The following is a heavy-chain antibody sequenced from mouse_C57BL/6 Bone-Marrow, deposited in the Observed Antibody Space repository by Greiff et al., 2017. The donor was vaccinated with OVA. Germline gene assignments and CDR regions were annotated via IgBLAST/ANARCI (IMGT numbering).Heavy chain of an antibody. CDR3: ARIALITTVVHLDY. CDR2: IDPSDSYT. V-gene: IGHV1-59*01. D-gene: IGHD1-1*01. CDR1: GYTFTSYW. J-gene: IGHJ2*01. Sequence: QVQLQQPGAELVRPGTSVKLSCKASGYTFTSYWMHWVKQRPGQGLEWIGVIDPSDSYTNYNQKFKGKATLTVDTSSSTAYMQLSSLTSEDSAVYDCARIALITTVVHLDYWGQGTTLTVSS.